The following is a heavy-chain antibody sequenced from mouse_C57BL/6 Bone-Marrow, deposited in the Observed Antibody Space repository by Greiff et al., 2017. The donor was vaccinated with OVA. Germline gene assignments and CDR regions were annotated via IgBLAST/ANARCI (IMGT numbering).Heavy chain of an antibody. V-gene: IGHV1-81*01. CDR2: SYPRSGNT. Sequence: VQLQQSGAELARPGASVKLSCKASGYTFTSYGISWVKQRTGQGLEWIGESYPRSGNTYYNEKFKGKATLTADKSSSTAYMELRSLTSEDSAVYFCARWSNYVPYWGQGTLVTVSA. J-gene: IGHJ3*01. CDR3: ARWSNYVPY. D-gene: IGHD2-5*01. CDR1: GYTFTSYG.